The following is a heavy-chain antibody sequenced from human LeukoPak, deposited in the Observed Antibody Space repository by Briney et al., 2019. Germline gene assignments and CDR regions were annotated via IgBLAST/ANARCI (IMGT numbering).Heavy chain of an antibody. CDR2: INHSGST. CDR3: ARVAGSGSYYKFGLWWFDP. J-gene: IGHJ5*02. V-gene: IGHV4-34*01. CDR1: GGSFSGYY. D-gene: IGHD3-10*01. Sequence: SETLSLTCAVYGGSFSGYYWSWIRQPPGKGLEWIGEINHSGSTNYNPSLKGRVTISVDTSKNQFSLKLSSVTAADTAVYYCARVAGSGSYYKFGLWWFDPWGQGTLVTVSS.